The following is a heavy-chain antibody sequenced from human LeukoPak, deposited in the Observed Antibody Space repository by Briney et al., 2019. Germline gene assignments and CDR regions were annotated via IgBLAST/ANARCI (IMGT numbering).Heavy chain of an antibody. CDR3: ARGTSNGWPDYYDY. CDR2: IYYSGST. D-gene: IGHD6-19*01. CDR1: GGSISSGGYY. V-gene: IGHV4-31*03. J-gene: IGHJ4*02. Sequence: SETLSLTCTVSGGSISSGGYYWSWIRQHPGKGLEWIGYIYYSGSTYYNPSLKSRVTISADTSKNQFSLKLSSVTAADTAVYYCARGTSNGWPDYYDYWGQGTLVTV.